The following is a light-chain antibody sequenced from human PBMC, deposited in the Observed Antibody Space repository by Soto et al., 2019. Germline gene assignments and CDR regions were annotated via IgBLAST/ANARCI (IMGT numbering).Light chain of an antibody. V-gene: IGLV2-14*01. CDR2: DVS. CDR3: TSYTGSSTYV. Sequence: QSALTQPASVSASPGQSITISCTGSSSDVGAYNYVSWYQQHPDKAPKLMIYDVSNRPSGVSNRFSGSKSGNTASLTISGLQAEDEADYYCTSYTGSSTYVFGTGTKLTVL. CDR1: SSDVGAYNY. J-gene: IGLJ1*01.